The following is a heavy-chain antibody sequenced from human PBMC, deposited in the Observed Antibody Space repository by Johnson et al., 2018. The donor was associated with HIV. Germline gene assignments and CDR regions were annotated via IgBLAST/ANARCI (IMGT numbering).Heavy chain of an antibody. CDR1: GFTFSSYA. J-gene: IGHJ3*02. V-gene: IGHV3-30*04. CDR2: ISYDGSNK. D-gene: IGHD2-8*02. CDR3: AREREISRPFNIVLVVYAIAEWTHDAFDI. Sequence: QVQLVESGGGVVQPGRSLRLSCAASGFTFSSYAMHWVRQAPGKGLEWVAVISYDGSNKYYADSVTGRFTLSRDNSKNTLYLQMNSLRAEDTAVYYCAREREISRPFNIVLVVYAIAEWTHDAFDIWGQGTMVTVSS.